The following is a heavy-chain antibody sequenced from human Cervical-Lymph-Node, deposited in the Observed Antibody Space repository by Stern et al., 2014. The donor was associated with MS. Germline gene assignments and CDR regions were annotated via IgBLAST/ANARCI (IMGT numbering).Heavy chain of an antibody. D-gene: IGHD1-26*01. CDR2: ISYDGSNK. CDR1: GFTFSSYG. CDR3: AKDQGETGYYFDY. J-gene: IGHJ4*02. V-gene: IGHV3-30*18. Sequence: VKLVESGGGVVQPGRSLRLSCAASGFTFSSYGMHWVRQAPGKGLEWVAVISYDGSNKYYADSVKGRFTISRDNSKNTLYLQMNSLRAEDTAVYYCAKDQGETGYYFDYWGQGTLVTVSS.